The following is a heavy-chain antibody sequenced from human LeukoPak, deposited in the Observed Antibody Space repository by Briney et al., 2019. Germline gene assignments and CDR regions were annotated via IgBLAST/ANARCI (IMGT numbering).Heavy chain of an antibody. CDR2: INPNSGST. CDR1: GYTFTGYY. CDR3: ARVDYDSSGYYDDLDY. V-gene: IGHV1-2*02. D-gene: IGHD3-22*01. J-gene: IGHJ4*02. Sequence: GASVKVSCKASGYTFTGYYMHWVRQAPGQGLEWMGWINPNSGSTNYAQKFQGRVTMTRDTSISTACMELSRLRSDDTAVCYCARVDYDSSGYYDDLDYWGQGTLVTVSS.